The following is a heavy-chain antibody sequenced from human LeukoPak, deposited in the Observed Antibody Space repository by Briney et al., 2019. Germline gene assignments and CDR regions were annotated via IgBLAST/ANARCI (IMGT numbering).Heavy chain of an antibody. CDR2: TYYSGST. D-gene: IGHD1-14*01. CDR1: DGSISSSSYY. J-gene: IGHJ3*02. Sequence: PSETLSLTCTVPDGSISSSSYYWGWIRQPPGKGLEWIGSTYYSGSTYYNPSLKSRVTISADRSKNQFSLKLRSVTAADTAVYYCARKNLSGGRDDAFDIWGQGTMVTVSS. CDR3: ARKNLSGGRDDAFDI. V-gene: IGHV4-39*01.